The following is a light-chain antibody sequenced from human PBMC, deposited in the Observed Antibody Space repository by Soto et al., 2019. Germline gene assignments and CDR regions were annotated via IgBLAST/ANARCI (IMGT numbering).Light chain of an antibody. J-gene: IGLJ2*01. CDR1: SSDIGGYHY. Sequence: QSVLTQPPSASGSPGQSVTISCTGTSSDIGGYHYVSWYQQHPGQAPKLMIYEVSKRPSGVPDRFSGSKSGNTASLTVSGLQAEDEADYYCSSYAGSNSVLFGGGTQLTVL. V-gene: IGLV2-8*01. CDR3: SSYAGSNSVL. CDR2: EVS.